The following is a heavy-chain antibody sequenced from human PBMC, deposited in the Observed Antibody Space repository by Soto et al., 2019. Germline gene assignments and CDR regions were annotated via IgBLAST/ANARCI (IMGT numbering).Heavy chain of an antibody. V-gene: IGHV4-34*01. CDR3: ARGNAIVVVVAAPWFDP. D-gene: IGHD2-15*01. J-gene: IGHJ5*02. CDR2: INHSGST. Sequence: ETLSLTCAVYGGSFSGYYWSWIRQPPGKGLEWIGEINHSGSTNYNPSLKSRVTISVDTSKNQFSLKLSSVTAADTAVYYCARGNAIVVVVAAPWFDPWGQGTLVTVSS. CDR1: GGSFSGYY.